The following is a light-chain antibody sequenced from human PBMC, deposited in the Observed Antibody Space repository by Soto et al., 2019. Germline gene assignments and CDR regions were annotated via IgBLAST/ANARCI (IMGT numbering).Light chain of an antibody. V-gene: IGKV1-39*01. Sequence: DIQMTQSPSSLSASVGDTVTITCRASEFIGIYLNWYQHKPGKAPKLLVSPTSSFQSGVPSRFSGSGAATDSTLTITSLQPEDFATYYCQQSYNIPWTFGQGTKVDIK. CDR1: EFIGIY. J-gene: IGKJ1*01. CDR2: PTS. CDR3: QQSYNIPWT.